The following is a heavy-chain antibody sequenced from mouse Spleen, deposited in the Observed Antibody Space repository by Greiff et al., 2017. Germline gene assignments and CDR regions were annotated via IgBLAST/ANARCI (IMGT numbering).Heavy chain of an antibody. Sequence: VQLQQSGPELVKPGASVKISCKASGYTFTDYYMNWVKQSHGKSLEWIGDINPNNGGTSYNQKFKGKATLTVDKSSSTANMELRSLTSEDSAVYYCAGGLLRDYFDYWGQGTTLTVSS. CDR1: GYTFTDYY. V-gene: IGHV1-26*01. CDR3: AGGLLRDYFDY. J-gene: IGHJ2*01. D-gene: IGHD1-1*01. CDR2: INPNNGGT.